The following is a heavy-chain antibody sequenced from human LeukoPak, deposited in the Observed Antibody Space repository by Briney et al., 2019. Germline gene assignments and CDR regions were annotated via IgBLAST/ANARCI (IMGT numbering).Heavy chain of an antibody. J-gene: IGHJ6*03. V-gene: IGHV4-39*07. Sequence: SETLSLTCTVSGGSISSSSYYWGWIRQPPGKGLEWIGSIYYSGSTYYNPSLKSRVTISVDTSKNQFSLKLSSVTAADTAVYYCARAPAVSFGGYYYMDVWGKGTTVTISS. D-gene: IGHD3-16*01. CDR3: ARAPAVSFGGYYYMDV. CDR1: GGSISSSSYY. CDR2: IYYSGST.